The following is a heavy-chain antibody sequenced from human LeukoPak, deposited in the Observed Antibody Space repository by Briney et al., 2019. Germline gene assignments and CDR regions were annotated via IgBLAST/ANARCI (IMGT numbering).Heavy chain of an antibody. CDR1: GGSISTYY. CDR2: IYDSGDT. CDR3: ARFSYGSSWGGYWLDP. J-gene: IGHJ5*02. D-gene: IGHD6-13*01. Sequence: SETLSLTCAVSGGSISTYYWSWVRQPPGKGLEWIGHIYDSGDTNYNPSLKSRVTLSVDMSKNQFSLKLNSVTAADTAVYYCARFSYGSSWGGYWLDPWGQGTLVTVSS. V-gene: IGHV4-59*01.